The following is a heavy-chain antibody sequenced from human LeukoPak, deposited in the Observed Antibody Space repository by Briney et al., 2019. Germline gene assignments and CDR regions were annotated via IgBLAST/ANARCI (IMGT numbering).Heavy chain of an antibody. CDR1: GFTFSSYA. Sequence: PGGSLRLSCAASGFTFSSYAMHWVRQAPGKGLEWVAVISYDGSNKYYTDSVKGRFTISRDNSKNTLYLQMNSLRAEDTAVYYCARDPATWIQLWFGWFDPWGQGTLVTVSP. J-gene: IGHJ5*02. CDR2: ISYDGSNK. V-gene: IGHV3-30-3*01. CDR3: ARDPATWIQLWFGWFDP. D-gene: IGHD5-18*01.